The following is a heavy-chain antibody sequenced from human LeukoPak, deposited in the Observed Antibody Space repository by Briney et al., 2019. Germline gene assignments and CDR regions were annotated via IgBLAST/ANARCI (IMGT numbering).Heavy chain of an antibody. CDR1: GFTFSSFE. CDR3: ARDRLHYGEYEKTFDY. J-gene: IGHJ4*02. V-gene: IGHV3-48*03. D-gene: IGHD4-17*01. CDR2: ISSSGGTR. Sequence: GGSLRLSCAASGFTFSSFEMNWIRQAPGKGLEWVSYISSSGGTRYYADSVKGRFTISRDNAKNSLYLQMNSLRAEDSAVYYCARDRLHYGEYEKTFDYWGQGTLVTVSS.